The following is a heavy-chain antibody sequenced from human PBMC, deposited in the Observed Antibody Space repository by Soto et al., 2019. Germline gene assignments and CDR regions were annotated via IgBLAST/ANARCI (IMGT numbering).Heavy chain of an antibody. J-gene: IGHJ5*02. CDR2: FDPDNDET. Sequence: QVHLVQSGADVRKPGASVTVSCRVSGYTLSEVAIHWVRQTPGEGLEWIGGFDPDNDETSYAQNFQGRVTLTEDTSIDTAYLELSGLRSEDTAIYYCTIAAYCSGATCYSGYNWFHPWGQGSLVTVSS. CDR1: GYTLSEVA. V-gene: IGHV1-24*01. CDR3: TIAAYCSGATCYSGYNWFHP. D-gene: IGHD2-2*01.